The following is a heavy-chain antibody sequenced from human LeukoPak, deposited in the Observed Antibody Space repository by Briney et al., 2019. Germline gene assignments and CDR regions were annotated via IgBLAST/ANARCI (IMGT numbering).Heavy chain of an antibody. V-gene: IGHV1-2*06. CDR1: GYTFTGYY. CDR2: INPNSGGT. J-gene: IGHJ5*02. CDR3: ARDPWAADVVVVPAAIHDP. Sequence: ASVKVSCKASGYTFTGYYMHWVRQAPGQGLEWMGRINPNSGGTNYAQKFQGRVTMTRDTSISTAYMELNRLRSDDTAVFYCARDPWAADVVVVPAAIHDPWGQGTLVAVSS. D-gene: IGHD2-2*01.